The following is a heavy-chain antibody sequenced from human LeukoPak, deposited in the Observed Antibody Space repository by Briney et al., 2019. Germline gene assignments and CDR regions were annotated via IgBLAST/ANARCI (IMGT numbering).Heavy chain of an antibody. CDR2: IYYSGST. CDR3: ARHNLWFGESAFDY. V-gene: IGHV4-39*01. D-gene: IGHD3-10*01. Sequence: KPSETLSLTCTVSGGSISSSSYYWGWIRQPPGKGLEWIGSIYYSGSTYYNPSLKSRVTISVDTSKNQFSLKLSSVTAADTAVYYCARHNLWFGESAFDYWGQGTLVTVSS. J-gene: IGHJ4*02. CDR1: GGSISSSSYY.